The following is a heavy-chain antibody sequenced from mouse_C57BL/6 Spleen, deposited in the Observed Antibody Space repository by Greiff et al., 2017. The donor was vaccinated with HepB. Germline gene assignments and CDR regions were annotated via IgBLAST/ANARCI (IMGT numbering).Heavy chain of an antibody. CDR2: IDPYDSYT. V-gene: IGHV1-69*01. CDR3: ARCYSNNVDY. J-gene: IGHJ2*01. CDR1: GYTFTSYW. D-gene: IGHD2-5*01. Sequence: QVQLKQPGAELVMPGASVKLSCKASGYTFTSYWMHWVKQRPGQGLEWIGEIDPYDSYTNYNQKFKGKSTLTVDKSSSTAYMQLSSLTSEDSAVSYGARCYSNNVDYWGQGTTLTVSS.